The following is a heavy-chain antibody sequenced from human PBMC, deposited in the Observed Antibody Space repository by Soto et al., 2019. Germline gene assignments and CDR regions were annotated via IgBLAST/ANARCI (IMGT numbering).Heavy chain of an antibody. D-gene: IGHD2-21*02. J-gene: IGHJ4*02. Sequence: GASVKVSFKASGDTFSSYAISWVRQAPGQGLEWMGGIIPIFGTANYAQKFQGRVTITADESTSTAYMELSSLRSEDTAVYYCARAFNHCGGDCYDGYYFDYWGQGTLVTVSS. CDR2: IIPIFGTA. V-gene: IGHV1-69*13. CDR1: GDTFSSYA. CDR3: ARAFNHCGGDCYDGYYFDY.